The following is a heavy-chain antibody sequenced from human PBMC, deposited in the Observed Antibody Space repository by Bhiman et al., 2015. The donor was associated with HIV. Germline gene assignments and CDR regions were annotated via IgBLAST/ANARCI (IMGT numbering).Heavy chain of an antibody. CDR1: GFTLRSYE. V-gene: IGHV3-48*03. J-gene: IGHJ6*02. CDR3: VKWGGQCSNGQCRYGLDV. Sequence: EVQLVESGGGLVQPGGSLRLSCAASGFTLRSYEMNWVRQAPGKGLEWVSYISGSGGTIYYADSVKGRFTISRDTAKNALHLQMNSLRPEDTALYYCVKWGGQCSNGQCRYGLDVWGQGTTVTVSS. D-gene: IGHD2-8*01. CDR2: ISGSGGTI.